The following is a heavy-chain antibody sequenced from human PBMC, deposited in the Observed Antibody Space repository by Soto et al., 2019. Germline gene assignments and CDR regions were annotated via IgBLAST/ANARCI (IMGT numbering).Heavy chain of an antibody. V-gene: IGHV3-21*01. D-gene: IGHD6-13*01. CDR3: ARERRHSSSWYPDY. CDR1: GFTFSSYS. J-gene: IGHJ4*02. Sequence: EVQLVESGGGLVKPGGSLRLSCAASGFTFSSYSMNWVLQAPGTGLEWVASISSSSSYIYYADSVKGRFTISRDNAKNSLYLQMNSLRAEDTAVYYCARERRHSSSWYPDYWGQGTLGTVSS. CDR2: ISSSSSYI.